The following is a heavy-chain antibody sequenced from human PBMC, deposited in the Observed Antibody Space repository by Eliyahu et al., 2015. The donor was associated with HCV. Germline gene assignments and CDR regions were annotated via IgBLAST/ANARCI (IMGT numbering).Heavy chain of an antibody. V-gene: IGHV3-33*01. CDR2: IWYDGSNK. Sequence: QVQLVESGGGVVQPGRSRRLAXXXAGFPFXXXGMHWVRLAPGKGLEWVALIWYDGSNKYYADSVKGRFTISRDNSKNTLYLQMNSLRAEDTAVYYCARDKEDCTDGVCYLFDYWGQGTLVTVSS. CDR1: GFPFXXXG. J-gene: IGHJ4*02. D-gene: IGHD2-8*01. CDR3: ARDKEDCTDGVCYLFDY.